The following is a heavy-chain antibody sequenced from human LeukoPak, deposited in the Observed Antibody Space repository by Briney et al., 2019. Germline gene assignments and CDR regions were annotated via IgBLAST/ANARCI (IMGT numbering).Heavy chain of an antibody. V-gene: IGHV4-59*08. CDR1: GGSISSYY. CDR2: IYYSGST. CDR3: AKHEGCSTTSCTGDWFDP. Sequence: SETLSLTCTVSGGSISSYYWSWIRQPPGKGLEWIGYIYYSGSTNYNPSLKSRVTISVDTSKNQFSLKLSSVTAADTAVYFCAKHEGCSTTSCTGDWFDPWGQGILVTVSS. J-gene: IGHJ5*02. D-gene: IGHD2-2*01.